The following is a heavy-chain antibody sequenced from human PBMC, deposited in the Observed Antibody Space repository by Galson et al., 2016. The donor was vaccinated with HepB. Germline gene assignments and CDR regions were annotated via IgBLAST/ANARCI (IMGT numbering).Heavy chain of an antibody. V-gene: IGHV3-74*01. CDR1: GFPFSSYW. J-gene: IGHJ4*02. D-gene: IGHD1-26*01. CDR3: ARNKEVGLRTEWAY. Sequence: SLRLSCAASGFPFSSYWMHWVRQAPGKGLVWVSRINSDVRNIGYADSVKGRFTISRDNSKNTVYLQMNNVRVEDTAVYYCARNKEVGLRTEWAYWGQGTLVTVSS. CDR2: INSDVRNI.